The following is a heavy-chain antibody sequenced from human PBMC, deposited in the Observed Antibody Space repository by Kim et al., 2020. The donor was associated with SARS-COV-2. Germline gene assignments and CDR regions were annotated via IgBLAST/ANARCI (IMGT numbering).Heavy chain of an antibody. CDR1: GYIFTTYW. J-gene: IGHJ4*02. D-gene: IGHD1-26*01. Sequence: GESLKISCQGSGYIFTTYWIGWVRQMPGKGLEWKGIIYPGDSDTRYSPSFQGQVTISADKSISTAYLHWSSLKASDTAMYYCARRLVGATAFDYFDYWGQGTLVTVSS. CDR2: IYPGDSDT. V-gene: IGHV5-51*01. CDR3: ARRLVGATAFDYFDY.